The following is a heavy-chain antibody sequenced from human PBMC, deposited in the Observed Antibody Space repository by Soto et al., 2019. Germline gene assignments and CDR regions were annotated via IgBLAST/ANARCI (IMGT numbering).Heavy chain of an antibody. V-gene: IGHV3-48*02. CDR3: ARRGVATIFGDS. CDR1: GFTFSSYS. Sequence: EVQLVESGGGLVQPGGSLRVSCAASGFTFSSYSMNWVRQAPGKGLEWLSYIDSSSKTIYYADSVKGRFIISRDNAKNSLYLQMNSLRDEDTAVYHCARRGVATIFGDSWGQGTLVTVSS. D-gene: IGHD5-12*01. J-gene: IGHJ4*02. CDR2: IDSSSKTI.